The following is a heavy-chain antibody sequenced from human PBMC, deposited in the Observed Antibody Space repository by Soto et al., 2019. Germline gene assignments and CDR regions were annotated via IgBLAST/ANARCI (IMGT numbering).Heavy chain of an antibody. D-gene: IGHD5-12*01. J-gene: IGHJ4*02. V-gene: IGHV3-48*04. CDR1: GFTFNNYN. Sequence: EVQLVESGGGLVQPGGSLRLTCAASGFTFNNYNMNWVRQAPGKGLEWVSYITTRSGTTYYADSVKGRFTISRDNGKNSLYLQMNSLRAEDTAVYYCARGEYSEYHYRTFDYWGQGTLVTVSS. CDR3: ARGEYSEYHYRTFDY. CDR2: ITTRSGTT.